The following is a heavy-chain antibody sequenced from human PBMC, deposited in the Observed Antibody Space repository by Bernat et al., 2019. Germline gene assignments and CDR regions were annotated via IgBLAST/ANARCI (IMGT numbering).Heavy chain of an antibody. CDR2: IYYSGST. CDR3: ARLDRNDAFDI. CDR1: GGSISSSSYY. Sequence: QLQLQESGPGLVKPSETLSLTCTVSGGSISSSSYYWGWIRRPPGKGLEWIGSIYYSGSTYYNPSLKSRVTISVDTSKNQFSLKLSSVIAADTAVYYCARLDRNDAFDIWGQGTMVTVSS. V-gene: IGHV4-39*01. J-gene: IGHJ3*02.